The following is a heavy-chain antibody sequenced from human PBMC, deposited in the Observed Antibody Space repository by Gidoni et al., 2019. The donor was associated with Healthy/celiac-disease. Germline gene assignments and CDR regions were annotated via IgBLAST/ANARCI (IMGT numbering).Heavy chain of an antibody. D-gene: IGHD6-13*01. CDR1: GYSFTSYW. J-gene: IGHJ6*03. CDR3: ARHYASYSSSWYLYYYYMDV. CDR2: IYPGDSDT. Sequence: EVQLVQSGAEVKKPGESLKISCKGSGYSFTSYWIGWVRQMPGKGLEWMGIIYPGDSDTSYRPSFQGQVTISADKSISTAYLQWSSLKASDTAMYYCARHYASYSSSWYLYYYYMDVWGKGTTVTVSS. V-gene: IGHV5-51*01.